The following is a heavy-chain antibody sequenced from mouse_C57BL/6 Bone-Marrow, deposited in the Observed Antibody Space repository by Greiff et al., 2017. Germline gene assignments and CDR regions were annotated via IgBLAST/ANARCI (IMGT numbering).Heavy chain of an antibody. Sequence: QVTLKESGPGLLQSSQTLSLTCSFSGFSLSTSGMGVSWIRQPSGKGLEWLAHTYWDDDKRYHPSLKSRLTISKDTSRNQVFLKNTSVDTADTATDYCARRDYYDYDYFDYWGQGTTLTVSS. J-gene: IGHJ2*01. CDR3: ARRDYYDYDYFDY. D-gene: IGHD2-4*01. V-gene: IGHV8-12*01. CDR2: TYWDDDK. CDR1: GFSLSTSGMG.